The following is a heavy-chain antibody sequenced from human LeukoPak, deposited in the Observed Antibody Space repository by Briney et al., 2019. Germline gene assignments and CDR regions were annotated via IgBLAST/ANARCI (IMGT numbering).Heavy chain of an antibody. J-gene: IGHJ4*02. CDR3: ARAQAYSGRIFDY. Sequence: PSETLSLTCAVYGGSFSAYYWSWIRQPPGKGLEWIGEINHSGGTNYNPSLKSRVTISVDTSKNQFSLKLSSVTPEDTAVYYCARAQAYSGRIFDYWGQGTLVTVSS. CDR1: GGSFSAYY. V-gene: IGHV4-34*01. CDR2: INHSGGT. D-gene: IGHD1-26*01.